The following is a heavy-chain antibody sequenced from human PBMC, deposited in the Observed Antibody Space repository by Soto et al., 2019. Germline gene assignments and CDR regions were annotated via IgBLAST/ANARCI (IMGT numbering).Heavy chain of an antibody. CDR3: VKGSEVARQELDY. CDR1: GFSFSNCG. CDR2: VSSDGGDK. D-gene: IGHD2-15*01. Sequence: QVQLVESGGGVVQPGRSLRLSCAASGFSFSNCGMHWVRQAPGKGLEGVAAVSSDGGDKYYSESVKGRFTISRDNSKNTLFLQMNSLRVEDTAVYYCVKGSEVARQELDYWGQGTLVTVSS. J-gene: IGHJ4*02. V-gene: IGHV3-30*18.